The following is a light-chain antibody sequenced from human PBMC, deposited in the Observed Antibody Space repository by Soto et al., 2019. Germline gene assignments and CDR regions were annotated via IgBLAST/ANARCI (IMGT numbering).Light chain of an antibody. Sequence: QPALTQPASVSGSPGQSIAISCTGTSNDVGSYNYVSWYQQHPGKAPKLMIYDVTNRPSGVSDRFSGSKSGNTASLTISGLQAEDEADYYCKSYTTSNTYVFGSGTKVTVL. V-gene: IGLV2-14*01. J-gene: IGLJ1*01. CDR1: SNDVGSYNY. CDR3: KSYTTSNTYV. CDR2: DVT.